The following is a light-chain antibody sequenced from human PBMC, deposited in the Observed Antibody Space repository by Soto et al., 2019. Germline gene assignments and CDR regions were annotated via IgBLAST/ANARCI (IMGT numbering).Light chain of an antibody. V-gene: IGKV3-15*01. Sequence: EIVMTQSPATLSVSPGERATLSCRASQSVSSNLAWYQQKPGQAPRPLIYAASTRATGIPARFSGSGSATEFTLTISSLQSEDFAVYYCQQYNNWRMYTFGQGTKLEIK. J-gene: IGKJ2*01. CDR3: QQYNNWRMYT. CDR1: QSVSSN. CDR2: AAS.